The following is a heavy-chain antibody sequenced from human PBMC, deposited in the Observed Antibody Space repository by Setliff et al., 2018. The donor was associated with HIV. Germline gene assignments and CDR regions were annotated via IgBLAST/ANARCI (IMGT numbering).Heavy chain of an antibody. CDR3: ARAPRYYRGWYIPEYFDN. Sequence: TLSLTCNVSGGSISSVNCYWNWIRQPAGKGLEWIGRIYASGSPTYNSSLESRVTISVDTSKNHFSLRLNSVTAADTAVYFCARAPRYYRGWYIPEYFDNWGEGTLVTV. D-gene: IGHD6-19*01. CDR1: GGSISSVNCY. J-gene: IGHJ4*02. V-gene: IGHV4-61*02. CDR2: IYASGSP.